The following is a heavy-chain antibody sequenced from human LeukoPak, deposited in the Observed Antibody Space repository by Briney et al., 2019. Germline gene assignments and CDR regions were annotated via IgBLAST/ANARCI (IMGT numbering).Heavy chain of an antibody. Sequence: ASVKVSCKAFGYTFTSNYMHWVRQAPGQGLEWMGGIIPIFDTADYAQNFQGRLTITADESTSTAYMELSSLRAEGTAMYYCARDLLGSPTGYSSGAWDYWGQGTLVTVSS. CDR2: IIPIFDTA. V-gene: IGHV1-69*13. D-gene: IGHD3-9*01. J-gene: IGHJ4*02. CDR1: GYTFTSNY. CDR3: ARDLLGSPTGYSSGAWDY.